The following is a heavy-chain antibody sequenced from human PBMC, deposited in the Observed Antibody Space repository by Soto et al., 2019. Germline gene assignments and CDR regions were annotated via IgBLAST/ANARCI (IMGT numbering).Heavy chain of an antibody. CDR3: ARATSGWYKDAFDI. CDR1: GFTFSSYA. V-gene: IGHV3-30-3*01. J-gene: IGHJ3*02. CDR2: ISYDGSNK. D-gene: IGHD6-19*01. Sequence: QVQLVESGGGVVQPGRSLRLSCAASGFTFSSYAMHWVRQAPGKGLEWVAVISYDGSNKNYADSVKGRFTISRDNSKNTRYLQLNSLRPEDTSVYYCARATSGWYKDAFDIWGQGTMVTVSS.